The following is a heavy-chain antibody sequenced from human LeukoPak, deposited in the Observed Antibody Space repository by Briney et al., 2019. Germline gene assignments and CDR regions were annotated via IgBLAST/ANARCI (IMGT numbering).Heavy chain of an antibody. V-gene: IGHV3-48*01. D-gene: IGHD6-13*01. Sequence: TGGSLRLSCAASGFTFSSYSMNWVRQAPGKGLEWVSYISSSSSTIYYADSVKGRFTISRDNAKNSLYLQMNSLRAEDTAVYYCARDGGAAGTDYWGQGTLVTVSS. CDR3: ARDGGAAGTDY. CDR2: ISSSSSTI. J-gene: IGHJ4*02. CDR1: GFTFSSYS.